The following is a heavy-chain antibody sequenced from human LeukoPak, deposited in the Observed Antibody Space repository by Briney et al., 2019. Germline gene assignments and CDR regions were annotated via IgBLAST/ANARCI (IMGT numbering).Heavy chain of an antibody. J-gene: IGHJ6*02. CDR2: VYPGDCVT. CDR3: ARLQAVAGSYYYGMDV. CDR1: GYSFTNYW. Sequence: AGSLKISCQGAGYSFTNYWMGWLRQMAGKDLEGMGGVYPGDCVTKYSPSFQGQVTISADKSVSTAYQQRSSLKASHTALYYCARLQAVAGSYYYGMDVWGQGTTVTVSS. D-gene: IGHD6-19*01. V-gene: IGHV5-51*01.